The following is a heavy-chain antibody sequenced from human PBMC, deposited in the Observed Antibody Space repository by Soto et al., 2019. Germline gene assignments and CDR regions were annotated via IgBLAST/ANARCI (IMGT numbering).Heavy chain of an antibody. D-gene: IGHD3-16*02. V-gene: IGHV3-23*01. Sequence: GGSLRLSCAASGLTFSSYAMSWVRQAPGKGLEWVSAISGSGGSTYYADSVKGRFTISRDNSKNTLYLQMNSLRAEDTAVYYCAKDYDYVWGSYPHPPFDYWGQGTLVTVSS. CDR3: AKDYDYVWGSYPHPPFDY. CDR2: ISGSGGST. CDR1: GLTFSSYA. J-gene: IGHJ4*02.